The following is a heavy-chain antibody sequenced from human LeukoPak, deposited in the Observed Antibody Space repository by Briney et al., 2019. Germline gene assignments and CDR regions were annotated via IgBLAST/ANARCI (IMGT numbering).Heavy chain of an antibody. CDR3: ARHGNGAFDI. J-gene: IGHJ3*02. CDR1: GGSISSYY. V-gene: IGHV4-59*08. Sequence: SSETLSLTCTVSGGSISSYYWSWIRQPPGKGLEWIGFIYYSGSTNYSPSLKSRVTISVDTSRNQFSLKLTSVTAADTAVYYCARHGNGAFDIWGQGTMVTVSS. D-gene: IGHD1-1*01. CDR2: IYYSGST.